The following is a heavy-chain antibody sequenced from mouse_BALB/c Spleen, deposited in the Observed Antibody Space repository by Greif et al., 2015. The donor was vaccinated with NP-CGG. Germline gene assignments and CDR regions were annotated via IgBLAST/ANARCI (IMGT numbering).Heavy chain of an antibody. D-gene: IGHD1-1*01. V-gene: IGHV5-9-2*01. CDR1: GFTFSSYG. J-gene: IGHJ4*01. CDR2: ISGGGSYT. CDR3: ARHEDSYYYGSSYYYAMDY. Sequence: DVMLVESGGGLVKPGGSLKLPCAASGFTFSSYGMSWVRQAPEKRLEWVATISGGGSYTYYPDSVKGRFTISRDNAKNNLYLQMSSLRSEDTALYYCARHEDSYYYGSSYYYAMDYWGQGTSVTVSS.